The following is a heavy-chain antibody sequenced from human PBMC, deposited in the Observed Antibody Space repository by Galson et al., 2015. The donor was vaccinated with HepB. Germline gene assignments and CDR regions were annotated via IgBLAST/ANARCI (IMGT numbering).Heavy chain of an antibody. CDR3: ARGQQWLVLSGGMDV. J-gene: IGHJ6*02. CDR1: GGSISSYY. CDR2: IYSSGST. Sequence: SETLSLTCTVSGGSISSYYWSWIRQPPGKGLEWIGYIYSSGSTNYNPSLKSRVTISVDTSKNQFSLKLSSVTAADTAAYYCARGQQWLVLSGGMDVWGQGTTVTVSS. D-gene: IGHD6-19*01. V-gene: IGHV4-59*01.